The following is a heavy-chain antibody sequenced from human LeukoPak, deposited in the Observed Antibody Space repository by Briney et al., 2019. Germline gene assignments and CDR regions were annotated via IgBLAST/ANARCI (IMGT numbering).Heavy chain of an antibody. Sequence: SVKVSCKASGGTFSSYAISWVRQAPGQGLEWMGRIIPILGIADYAQKFQGRVTITADKSTSTAYMELSSLRSEDTAVYYCARIIAVAGTDYYYYGMDVWGQGTTVTVSS. CDR3: ARIIAVAGTDYYYYGMDV. V-gene: IGHV1-69*04. D-gene: IGHD6-19*01. CDR2: IIPILGIA. J-gene: IGHJ6*02. CDR1: GGTFSSYA.